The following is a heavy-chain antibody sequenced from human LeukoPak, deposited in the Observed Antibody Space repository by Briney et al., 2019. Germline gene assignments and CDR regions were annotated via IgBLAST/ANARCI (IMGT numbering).Heavy chain of an antibody. CDR2: IYYSGST. Sequence: PSETLSLTCTVSGGSISSYYWSWIRQPPGKGLEWIGYIYYSGSTNYNPSLKSRVTISVDTSKNQSSLKLSSVTAADTAVYYCARVVRQWLVSFYYMDVWGKGTTVTVSS. CDR1: GGSISSYY. V-gene: IGHV4-59*01. CDR3: ARVVRQWLVSFYYMDV. J-gene: IGHJ6*03. D-gene: IGHD6-19*01.